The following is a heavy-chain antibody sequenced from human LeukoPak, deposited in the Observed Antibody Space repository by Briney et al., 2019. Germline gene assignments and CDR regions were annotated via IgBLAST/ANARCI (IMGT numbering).Heavy chain of an antibody. D-gene: IGHD3-16*02. CDR2: INTNTGNP. CDR3: ARDLEPSTGDLSGRMANWFDP. CDR1: GYTFTSYA. Sequence: GASVKVSCKASGYTFTSYAMNWVRQAPGQGLEWMGWINTNTGNPTYAQGFTGRFVFSLDTSVSTAYLQISSLKAEDTAVYYCARDLEPSTGDLSGRMANWFDPWGQGTLVTVSS. J-gene: IGHJ5*02. V-gene: IGHV7-4-1*02.